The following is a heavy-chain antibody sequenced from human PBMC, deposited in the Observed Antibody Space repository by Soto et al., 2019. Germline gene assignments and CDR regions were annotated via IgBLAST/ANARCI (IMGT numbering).Heavy chain of an antibody. J-gene: IGHJ6*02. V-gene: IGHV1-2*04. D-gene: IGHD6-13*01. Sequence: ASVKVSCKASGYTFTGYYMHWGRQAPGQGLEWMGWINTNSCVTNYAQKFQGWVTMNRDTSISKAYMELSRLRSDDTAVYYCARDSSSWYYSYYGMDFWGQGTTVTVSS. CDR1: GYTFTGYY. CDR2: INTNSCVT. CDR3: ARDSSSWYYSYYGMDF.